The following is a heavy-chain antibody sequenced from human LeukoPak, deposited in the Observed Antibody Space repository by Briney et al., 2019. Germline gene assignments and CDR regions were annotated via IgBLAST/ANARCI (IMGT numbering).Heavy chain of an antibody. CDR2: ISWDGGST. Sequence: QAGGSLRLSCAASGFTFDDYAMHWVRQAPGKGLEWVSLISWDGGSTYYADSVKGRFTISRDNSKNSLYLQMNSLRAEDTALYYCAKDLAYDSSGSGPMDYWGQGTLVTVSS. D-gene: IGHD3-22*01. CDR1: GFTFDDYA. V-gene: IGHV3-43D*03. J-gene: IGHJ4*02. CDR3: AKDLAYDSSGSGPMDY.